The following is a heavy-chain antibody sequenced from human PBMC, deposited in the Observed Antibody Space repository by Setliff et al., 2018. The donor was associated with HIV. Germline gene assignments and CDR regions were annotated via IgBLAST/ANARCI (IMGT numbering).Heavy chain of an antibody. CDR2: IYYSGST. CDR3: ARQFSNSLDH. D-gene: IGHD7-27*01. V-gene: IGHV4-59*08. CDR1: GGSISSYY. Sequence: SETLSLTCTVSGGSISSYYWSWIRQPPGKGLEWIGYIYYSGSTNYKPSLKSRVTLTRDTSISTAYLELTGLTSDDTAMYYCARQFSNSLDHWGQGTLVTVSS. J-gene: IGHJ4*02.